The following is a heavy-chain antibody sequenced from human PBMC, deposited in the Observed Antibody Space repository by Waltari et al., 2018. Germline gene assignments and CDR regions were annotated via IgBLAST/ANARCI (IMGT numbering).Heavy chain of an antibody. CDR2: IRTRSHGGTT. V-gene: IGHV3-49*03. J-gene: IGHJ3*02. CDR3: TRVSTVPAAADAFDI. Sequence: EVQVVESGGDLVQPGRSLRLSCIGSEFTFDDSAMSWFRQAPGKGLEWVGLIRTRSHGGTTEYAASVKGRFSISRNDFRRIAYLQMNSLKTEDTAVYYCTRVSTVPAAADAFDIWGQGTMVTVSS. D-gene: IGHD2-2*01. CDR1: EFTFDDSA.